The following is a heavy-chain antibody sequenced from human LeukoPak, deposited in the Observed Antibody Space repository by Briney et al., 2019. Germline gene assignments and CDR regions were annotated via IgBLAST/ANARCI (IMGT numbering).Heavy chain of an antibody. V-gene: IGHV3-30-3*01. CDR1: GFTFSSYA. Sequence: GGSLRLSCAASGFTFSSYAMHWVRQAPGKGLEWVAVISYDGSNKYYADSVKGRFTISRDNPKNTLYLQMNSLRAEDTAVYYCASLGFGYRPPDYWGQGTLVTVSS. D-gene: IGHD5-18*01. CDR3: ASLGFGYRPPDY. J-gene: IGHJ4*02. CDR2: ISYDGSNK.